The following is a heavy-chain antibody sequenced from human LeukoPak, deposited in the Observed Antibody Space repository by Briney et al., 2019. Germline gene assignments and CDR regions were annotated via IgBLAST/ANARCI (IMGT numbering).Heavy chain of an antibody. CDR2: INPNSGGT. D-gene: IGHD2-15*01. CDR1: GYTFTGYY. V-gene: IGHV1-2*04. J-gene: IGHJ3*02. CDR3: ARGVVVVAAEDDAFDI. Sequence: GASVKVSCKASGYTFTGYYMHWVRQAPGQGLEWMGWINPNSGGTNYAQKFQGWVTMTRDTSISTAYMELSRLRSDDTAVYYCARGVVVVAAEDDAFDIWGQGTMVTVSS.